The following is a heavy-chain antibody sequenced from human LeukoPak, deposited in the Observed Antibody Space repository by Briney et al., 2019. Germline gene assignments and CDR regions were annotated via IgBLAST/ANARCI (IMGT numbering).Heavy chain of an antibody. D-gene: IGHD3-10*01. CDR2: IYYSGST. CDR3: ARHKVRGGFGESSEHYFDY. Sequence: SETLSLTCTVSGGSISSSSYYWGWIRQPPGKGLEWIGSIYYSGSTYYNPSLKSRVTISVDTSKNQFSLKLSSVTAADTAVYYCARHKVRGGFGESSEHYFDYWGQGTLVTVSS. CDR1: GGSISSSSYY. J-gene: IGHJ4*02. V-gene: IGHV4-39*01.